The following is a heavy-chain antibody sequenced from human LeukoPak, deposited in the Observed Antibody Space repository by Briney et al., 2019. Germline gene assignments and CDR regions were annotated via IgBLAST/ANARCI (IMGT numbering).Heavy chain of an antibody. CDR3: ARGHSRYYYDRSGYYYSY. J-gene: IGHJ4*02. CDR2: INSDGSST. CDR1: GFTFSSYW. D-gene: IGHD3-22*01. V-gene: IGHV3-74*01. Sequence: GGSLRLSCAASGFTFSSYWMHWVRRAPGKGLVGVSRINSDGSSTSYADSVKGRFTISRDNAKNTLYLQMDSLRAEDTAVYYCARGHSRYYYDRSGYYYSYWGQGTLVTVSS.